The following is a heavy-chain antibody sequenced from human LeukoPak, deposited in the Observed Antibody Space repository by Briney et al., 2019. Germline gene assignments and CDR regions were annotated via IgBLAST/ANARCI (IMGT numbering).Heavy chain of an antibody. CDR1: GGSISGYY. CDR2: INDSGST. V-gene: IGHV4-59*08. Sequence: SETLSLTCTVSGGSISGYYWSWVRQPPGKRLEWIGYINDSGSTNYNPSLKGRATISLHTSKNQFSLQLSSVTAADAAVYYCARHPSNEYGALNLDYWGQGTLVTVSS. J-gene: IGHJ4*02. CDR3: ARHPSNEYGALNLDY. D-gene: IGHD4/OR15-4a*01.